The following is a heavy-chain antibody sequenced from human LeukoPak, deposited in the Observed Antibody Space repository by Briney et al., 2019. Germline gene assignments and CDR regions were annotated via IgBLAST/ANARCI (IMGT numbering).Heavy chain of an antibody. V-gene: IGHV3-21*01. J-gene: IGHJ3*02. CDR3: ARCYYYDSSGYYPDAFDI. CDR2: ISSSSSYI. Sequence: PGGSLRLSCAASGFTFSSYSMNWVRQAPEKGLEWVSSISSSSSYIYYADSVKGRFTISRDNAKNSLYLQMNSLRAEDTAVYYCARCYYYDSSGYYPDAFDIWGQGTMVTVSS. D-gene: IGHD3-22*01. CDR1: GFTFSSYS.